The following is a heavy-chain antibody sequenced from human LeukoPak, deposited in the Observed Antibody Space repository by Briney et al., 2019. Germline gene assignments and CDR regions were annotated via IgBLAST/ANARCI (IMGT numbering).Heavy chain of an antibody. CDR2: IIPILGIA. D-gene: IGHD3-10*01. J-gene: IGHJ5*02. CDR1: GGTFSSYA. V-gene: IGHV1-69*04. Sequence: GSSVRVSCKASGGTFSSYAIGWVRQAPGQGLEWMGRIIPILGIANYAQKFQGRVTITADKSTSTAYMELSSLRSEDTAVYYCARDRSEGYYGSGSYFNWFDPWGQGTLVTVSS. CDR3: ARDRSEGYYGSGSYFNWFDP.